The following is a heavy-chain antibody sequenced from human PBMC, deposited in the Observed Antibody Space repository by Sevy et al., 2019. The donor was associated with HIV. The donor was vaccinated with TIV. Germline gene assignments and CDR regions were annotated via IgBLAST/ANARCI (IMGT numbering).Heavy chain of an antibody. CDR2: INYSGIT. Sequence: SETLSLTCTVSGASISSSGYYWGWIRQPPGKGLEWIASINYSGITFYNPSLKSRVTISADTSKNHFSLRLSSVTAADSSIYFCVGPKLTYTNGWQYLDYWGQGTVVTVSS. CDR3: VGPKLTYTNGWQYLDY. J-gene: IGHJ4*02. CDR1: GASISSSGYY. V-gene: IGHV4-39*01. D-gene: IGHD6-25*01.